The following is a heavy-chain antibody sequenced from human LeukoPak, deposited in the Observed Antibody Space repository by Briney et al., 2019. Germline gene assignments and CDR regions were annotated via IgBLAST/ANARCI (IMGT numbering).Heavy chain of an antibody. J-gene: IGHJ4*02. D-gene: IGHD6-13*01. V-gene: IGHV4-61*02. CDR2: IYTSGST. CDR3: ARDPGSGWYGVDY. Sequence: PSETLSLTCTVSGGSISSGSYYWSWIRQPAGKGLEWIGRIYTSGSTNYNPSLNSRVTISVDTSKNQFSLKLSSVTAADTAVYYCARDPGSGWYGVDYWGQGTLVTVSS. CDR1: GGSISSGSYY.